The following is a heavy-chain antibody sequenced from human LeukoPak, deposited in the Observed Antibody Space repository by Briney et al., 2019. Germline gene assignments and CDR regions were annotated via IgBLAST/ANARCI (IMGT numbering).Heavy chain of an antibody. CDR1: GFAFSSFA. D-gene: IGHD2-2*01. J-gene: IGHJ2*01. Sequence: GGSLRLSCAASGFAFSSFAMSWVRQAPGKGLEWVSGISASGGSTYYADSVKGRFTISRDNSKNTLYLQMNSLRAEDTAVYYCAKLPAGIYWYFDLGGRGTLVTVS. V-gene: IGHV3-23*01. CDR2: ISASGGST. CDR3: AKLPAGIYWYFDL.